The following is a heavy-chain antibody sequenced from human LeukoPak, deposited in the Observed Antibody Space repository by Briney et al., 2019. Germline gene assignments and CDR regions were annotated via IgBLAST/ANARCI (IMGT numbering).Heavy chain of an antibody. Sequence: SETLSLTCTVSGGSISSYYWSWIRQPAGKGLEWIGRIYTSGSTYYNPSLKSRVTISVDTSKNQFSLKLSSVTAADTAVYYCARHHSGYKYYYYMDVWGKGTTVTISS. CDR2: IYTSGST. V-gene: IGHV4-4*07. CDR3: ARHHSGYKYYYYMDV. D-gene: IGHD1-26*01. CDR1: GGSISSYY. J-gene: IGHJ6*03.